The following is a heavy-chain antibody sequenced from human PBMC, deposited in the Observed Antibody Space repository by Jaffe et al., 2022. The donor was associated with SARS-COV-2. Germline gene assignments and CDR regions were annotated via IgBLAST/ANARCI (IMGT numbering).Heavy chain of an antibody. V-gene: IGHV4-59*01. CDR2: VYYTGST. CDR3: ATVRGSGNASFRYFDL. Sequence: QVQLQESGPGLVKPSETLSLTCTVSGGSISGDYWSWIRLPPGKGLEWIGYVYYTGSTNYNPSLKSRVTISIDTSKNQISLKLRSVTAADTANYYCATVRGSGNASFRYFDLWGRGTLVSVSS. D-gene: IGHD3-10*01. J-gene: IGHJ2*01. CDR1: GGSISGDY.